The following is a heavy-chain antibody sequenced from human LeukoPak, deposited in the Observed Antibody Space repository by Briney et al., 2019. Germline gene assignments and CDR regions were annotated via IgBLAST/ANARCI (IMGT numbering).Heavy chain of an antibody. V-gene: IGHV4-59*01. CDR1: GGSISSYY. J-gene: IGHJ4*02. D-gene: IGHD2-21*02. CDR3: ARGGGGDGIDY. Sequence: PSETLSLTCTVSGGSISSYYWSWIRQAPGKGLEWIGYIYYSGSTNYNPSLKSRVTISVDTSKNQFSLKLSSVTAADTAVYYCARGGGGDGIDYWGQGTLVTVSS. CDR2: IYYSGST.